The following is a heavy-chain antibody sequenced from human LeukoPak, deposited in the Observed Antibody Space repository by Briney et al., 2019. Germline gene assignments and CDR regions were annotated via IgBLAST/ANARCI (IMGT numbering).Heavy chain of an antibody. V-gene: IGHV3-30-3*01. J-gene: IGHJ4*02. Sequence: GGSLRLSCAASGFAFSSYAMHWVRQGPGKGLEWVALVSYDGGSKYYADSVKGRFTISRDNSKNTLYLQMNSLRAEDTAVYYCAKDGILRLHPPDYWGQGTLVTVSS. CDR3: AKDGILRLHPPDY. CDR1: GFAFSSYA. CDR2: VSYDGGSK. D-gene: IGHD4-11*01.